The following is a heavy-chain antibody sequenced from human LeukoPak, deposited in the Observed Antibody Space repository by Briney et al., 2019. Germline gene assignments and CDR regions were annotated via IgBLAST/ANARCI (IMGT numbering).Heavy chain of an antibody. CDR1: GGSISSYY. V-gene: IGHV4-59*01. Sequence: SETLSLTCIVSGGSISSYYWSWIRQPPGKGLEWIGYIYYSGSTNYNPSLKSRVTISVDTSKNQFSLKLSSVTAADTAVYYCARDVVLGIAAAGNWFDPWGQGTLVTVSS. CDR3: ARDVVLGIAAAGNWFDP. J-gene: IGHJ5*02. D-gene: IGHD6-13*01. CDR2: IYYSGST.